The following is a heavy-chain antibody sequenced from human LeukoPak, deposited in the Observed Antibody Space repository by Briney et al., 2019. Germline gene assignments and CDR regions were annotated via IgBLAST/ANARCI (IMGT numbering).Heavy chain of an antibody. CDR2: INHSGST. J-gene: IGHJ3*02. D-gene: IGHD3-3*01. CDR3: ARGLDSYYDFWSGQTGAFDI. Sequence: SETLSLTCAVYGGSFSGYYWSWIRQPPGKGLEWIGEINHSGSTNYNPSLKSRVTISVDTSKNQFSLKLSFVTAADTAVYYCARGLDSYYDFWSGQTGAFDIWGQGTMVTVSS. CDR1: GGSFSGYY. V-gene: IGHV4-34*01.